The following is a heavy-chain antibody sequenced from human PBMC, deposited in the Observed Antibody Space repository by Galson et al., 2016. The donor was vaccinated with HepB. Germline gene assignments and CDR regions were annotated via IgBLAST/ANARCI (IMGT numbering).Heavy chain of an antibody. CDR3: ARRGSDAFDI. CDR1: GFTFSSYS. J-gene: IGHJ3*02. V-gene: IGHV3-48*01. CDR2: ISSSSGTI. Sequence: SLRLSCAASGFTFSSYSMNWFRQAPGKGLEWVSYISSSSGTIYYEDSVKGRFTISRDNAKNSLFLQMNSLRAEDTAVYYCARRGSDAFDIWGQGTMVTVSS.